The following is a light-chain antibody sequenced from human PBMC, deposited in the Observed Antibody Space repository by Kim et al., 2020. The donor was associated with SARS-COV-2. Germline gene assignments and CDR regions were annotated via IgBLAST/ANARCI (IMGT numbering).Light chain of an antibody. Sequence: QSALTQPPSVSGSPGQSVTISCTGTSSDVGSYNYVSWYQQHPGKAPKLIIYDVTKRPSGVPDRFSGSKSGNTASLTISGLQAEDEADYYCCSYAGSVVFGGGTQLTVL. J-gene: IGLJ2*01. V-gene: IGLV2-11*01. CDR1: SSDVGSYNY. CDR2: DVT. CDR3: CSYAGSVV.